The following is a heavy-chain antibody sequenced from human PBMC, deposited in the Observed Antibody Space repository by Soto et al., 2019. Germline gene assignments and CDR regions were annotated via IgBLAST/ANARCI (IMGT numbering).Heavy chain of an antibody. CDR2: IYYSGNT. CDR1: GGPSSSYY. D-gene: IGHD3-10*01. CDR3: ARRGKCDSGRRPAYYFDY. Sequence: SETLSLTCTVSGGPSSSYYWSWIRQPPGQGLEWIGYIYYSGNTNYTPSRKSRVTISVDTSKNQFSLKLDSVTAADAAVYYCARRGKCDSGRRPAYYFDYWGQGAQVTVSS. V-gene: IGHV4-59*01. J-gene: IGHJ4*02.